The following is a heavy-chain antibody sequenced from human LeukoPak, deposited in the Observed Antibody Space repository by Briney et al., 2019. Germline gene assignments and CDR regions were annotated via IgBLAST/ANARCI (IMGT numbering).Heavy chain of an antibody. V-gene: IGHV3-7*01. CDR2: IKQDGSEK. CDR3: ARDYQGTTVPYYYMDV. D-gene: IGHD4-17*01. Sequence: GGSLRLSCAASGFTFSSYWMSWVRQAPGKGLEWVANIKQDGSEKYYVDSVKGRFTISRDNAKNTLYLQMNSLRAEDTAVYYCARDYQGTTVPYYYMDVWGKGTTVTISS. J-gene: IGHJ6*03. CDR1: GFTFSSYW.